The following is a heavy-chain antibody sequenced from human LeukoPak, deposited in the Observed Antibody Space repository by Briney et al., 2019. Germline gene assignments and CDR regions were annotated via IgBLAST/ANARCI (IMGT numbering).Heavy chain of an antibody. CDR3: ARRKTRYYYYYYMDV. Sequence: PSETLSLTCTVSGYSISSGYYWGWIRQPPGKGLEWIGSIYHSGSTYYNPSLKSRVTISVDTSKNQFSLKLSSVTAADTAVYYCARRKTRYYYYYYMDVWGKGTTVTVSS. CDR2: IYHSGST. J-gene: IGHJ6*03. V-gene: IGHV4-38-2*02. CDR1: GYSISSGYY.